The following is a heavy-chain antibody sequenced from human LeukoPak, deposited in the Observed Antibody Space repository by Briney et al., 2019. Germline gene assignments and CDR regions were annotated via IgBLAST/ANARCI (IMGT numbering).Heavy chain of an antibody. CDR3: ARDDYGDSFQL. CDR1: GESITSGQYY. CDR2: FYISGFT. V-gene: IGHV4-61*02. Sequence: SETLSLTRTVSGESITSGQYYWSWIRQSAVKGLEWIGRFYISGFTNYNPSLKSRVTISLDRSRNQFFLNLTSVTAADTAVYYCARDDYGDSFQLWGQGTLVTVPS. J-gene: IGHJ1*01. D-gene: IGHD4-17*01.